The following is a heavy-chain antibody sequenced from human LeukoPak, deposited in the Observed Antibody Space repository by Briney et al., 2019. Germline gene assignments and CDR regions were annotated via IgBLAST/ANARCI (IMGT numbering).Heavy chain of an antibody. D-gene: IGHD3-10*01. J-gene: IGHJ4*02. CDR1: GFTFTSFC. CDR2: IKQDGSEK. V-gene: IGHV3-7*01. Sequence: GGSLRLSCAASGFTFTSFCMSWVRQAPGKGLEWVANIKQDGSEKYYVDSVKGRFTISRDNAKNSVYLQMNSLRAEDTAVYYCVRDAWFGESRAGGQGTLVTVSS. CDR3: VRDAWFGESRA.